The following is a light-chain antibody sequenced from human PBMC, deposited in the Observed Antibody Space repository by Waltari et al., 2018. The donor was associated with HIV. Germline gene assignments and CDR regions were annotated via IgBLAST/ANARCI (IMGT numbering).Light chain of an antibody. V-gene: IGLV1-47*01. Sequence: QSVLTQPPSASGTPGQRVTISCSGSSSNIGSNSVYWYQQLPGTAPKLLIYRNNQRPSGVPDRFSGSKSGTSASLAISGLRSEDEADYYCAAWDDNVVFGGGTKLTVL. CDR1: SSNIGSNS. CDR3: AAWDDNVV. CDR2: RNN. J-gene: IGLJ2*01.